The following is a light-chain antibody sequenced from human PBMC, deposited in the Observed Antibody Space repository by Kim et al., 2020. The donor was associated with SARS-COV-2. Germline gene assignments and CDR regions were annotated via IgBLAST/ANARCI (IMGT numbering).Light chain of an antibody. CDR3: QQYNYWPPLT. V-gene: IGKV3D-15*01. J-gene: IGKJ4*01. CDR2: SAS. CDR1: QSISIN. Sequence: EIVMTQSPATLSVSPGERATLSCRASQSISINLAWYQQKPGQAPRLLMYSASTRATGLPARFSGSGSETEFTLTISSLQSEDFAIYYCQQYNYWPPLTFGGGTKVEI.